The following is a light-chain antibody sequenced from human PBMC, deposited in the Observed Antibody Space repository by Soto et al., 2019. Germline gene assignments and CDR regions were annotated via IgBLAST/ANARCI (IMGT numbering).Light chain of an antibody. CDR2: EGN. J-gene: IGLJ7*01. CDR3: CSDAGTNTFV. CDR1: SSDVGSYNL. V-gene: IGLV2-23*01. Sequence: QSALTQPASVSGSPGQSITISCTGTSSDVGSYNLVSWYQQHPGKAPKLMIYEGNKRPSGVSNRFSGSKSANTASLTISGLQTEDEADYYCCSDAGTNTFVFGTGTQLTVL.